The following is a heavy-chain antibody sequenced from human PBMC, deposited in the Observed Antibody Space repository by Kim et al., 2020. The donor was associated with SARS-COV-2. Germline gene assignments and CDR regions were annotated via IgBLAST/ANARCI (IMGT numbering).Heavy chain of an antibody. CDR3: ARRGGTYGLDV. CDR2: T. V-gene: IGHV5-51*01. J-gene: IGHJ6*02. Sequence: TSNSPSFEGQVTISVDNSISTAYLQWSSLKASDTAIYYCARRGGTYGLDVWGQGTTITVSS. D-gene: IGHD1-26*01.